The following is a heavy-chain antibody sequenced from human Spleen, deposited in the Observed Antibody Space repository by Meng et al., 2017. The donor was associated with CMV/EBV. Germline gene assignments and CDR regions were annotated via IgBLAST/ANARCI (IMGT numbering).Heavy chain of an antibody. CDR3: VKAQKGKCYCPES. CDR2: IYSDDITT. Sequence: SCAASGFTFSSYAVNWVRQTPGKGLEWISVIYSDDITTYYADSVRGRFTISRDNSRNTVRLQMSNMRADDTAFYYCVKAQKGKCYCPESWGQGTLVTVSS. V-gene: IGHV3-23*03. D-gene: IGHD2-21*02. J-gene: IGHJ5*02. CDR1: GFTFSSYA.